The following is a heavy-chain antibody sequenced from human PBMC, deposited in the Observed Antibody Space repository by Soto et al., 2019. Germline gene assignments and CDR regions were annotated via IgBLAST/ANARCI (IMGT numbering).Heavy chain of an antibody. CDR2: ISAYKGNT. J-gene: IGHJ4*02. V-gene: IGHV1-18*01. D-gene: IGHD1-26*01. CDR1: GYTFTNYG. CDR3: ASRSGQLPYYFDY. Sequence: SVKVSCKASGYTFTNYGISWVRQAPGQGLEWMGWISAYKGNTNYAQKFQGRVTMNTDTSTSTDYMELRSLRTDDTAVYYCASRSGQLPYYFDYWGQGNLVTVSS.